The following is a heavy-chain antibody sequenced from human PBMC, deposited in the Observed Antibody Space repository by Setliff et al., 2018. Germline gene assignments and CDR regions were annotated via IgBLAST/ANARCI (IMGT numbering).Heavy chain of an antibody. D-gene: IGHD6-13*01. J-gene: IGHJ3*02. CDR3: ASAGHSGSWFPFDAFHI. V-gene: IGHV3-48*03. CDR2: ISSRSNTI. CDR1: GFTFSLYE. Sequence: GGSLRLSCAASGFTFSLYEMNWVRQAPGKGLEWLSDISSRSNTIYYADSVRGRFTISRDNAKNSLYLQMNSLRAEDTAVYYCASAGHSGSWFPFDAFHIWGQGTMVTVSS.